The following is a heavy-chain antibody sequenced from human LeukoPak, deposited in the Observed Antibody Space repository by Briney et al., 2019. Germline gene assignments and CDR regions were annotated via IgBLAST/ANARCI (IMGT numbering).Heavy chain of an antibody. V-gene: IGHV5-51*01. CDR2: IYPGDSDT. J-gene: IGHJ4*02. CDR1: GYSFTSYW. CDR3: ATSLGYCSGGSCYGVSPAYYFDY. Sequence: GESLQISCKGSGYSFTSYWIGWVRQMPGKGLEWMGIIYPGDSDTRYSPSFQGQVTISADKSISTAYLQWSSLKASDTAMYYCATSLGYCSGGSCYGVSPAYYFDYWGQGTLVTVSS. D-gene: IGHD2-15*01.